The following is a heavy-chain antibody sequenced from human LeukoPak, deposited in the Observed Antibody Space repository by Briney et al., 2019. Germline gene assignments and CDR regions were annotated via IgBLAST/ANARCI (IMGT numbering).Heavy chain of an antibody. V-gene: IGHV3-23*01. Sequence: PGGSLRLSCAASGFTFSSYAMSWVRQAPGKGLEWVSAISGGGGSTYYADSVKGRFTISRDNSKNTLFLQMNSLRAEDTALYYCAKRGYRGGSSGEAAFDIWGQGTMVTVSS. CDR3: AKRGYRGGSSGEAAFDI. CDR1: GFTFSSYA. D-gene: IGHD2-15*01. J-gene: IGHJ3*02. CDR2: ISGGGGST.